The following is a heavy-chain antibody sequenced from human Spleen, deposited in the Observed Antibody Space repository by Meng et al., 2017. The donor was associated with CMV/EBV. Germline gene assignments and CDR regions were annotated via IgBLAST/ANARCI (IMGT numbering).Heavy chain of an antibody. CDR3: ARDRGGQLVQGWFDP. V-gene: IGHV4-39*07. J-gene: IGHJ5*02. CDR2: LYYSGST. Sequence: GSLRLSCTVSGGSISGVTSFWGWIRQPPGKGLEWIGSLYYSGSTSYNPSLKSRVSISVDTSKKQFSLKLRSVTAADTAVYYCARDRGGQLVQGWFDPWGQGTLVTVSS. CDR1: GGSISGVTSF. D-gene: IGHD6-6*01.